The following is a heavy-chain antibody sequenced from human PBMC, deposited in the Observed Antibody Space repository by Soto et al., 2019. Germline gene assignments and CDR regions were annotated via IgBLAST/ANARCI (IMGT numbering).Heavy chain of an antibody. CDR3: ARDRNFFWGSTNTAMASFNWFDP. V-gene: IGHV1-69*01. CDR2: IIPIFGTA. Sequence: QVQLVQSGAEVKKPGSSVKVSCKASGGTFSSYAISWVRQAPGQGLEWMGGIIPIFGTANYAQKFQGRVTITADESTSTAYMELSSLRSEDTAVYYCARDRNFFWGSTNTAMASFNWFDPWGQGTLVTVSS. D-gene: IGHD5-18*01. J-gene: IGHJ5*02. CDR1: GGTFSSYA.